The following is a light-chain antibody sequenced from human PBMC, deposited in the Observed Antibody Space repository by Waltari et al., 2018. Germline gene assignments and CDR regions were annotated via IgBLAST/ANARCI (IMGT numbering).Light chain of an antibody. CDR1: SSDVGNYKY. Sequence: QSALTQPPSASGSPGQSVTISCTGTSSDVGNYKYVSWYQQHPGKAPKLMIYDVSRRPSGVPDRFSGSKSGNTASLTVSGLQAEDEADYYCSSYAGSNNRVFGGGTKLTVL. CDR2: DVS. V-gene: IGLV2-8*01. J-gene: IGLJ3*02. CDR3: SSYAGSNNRV.